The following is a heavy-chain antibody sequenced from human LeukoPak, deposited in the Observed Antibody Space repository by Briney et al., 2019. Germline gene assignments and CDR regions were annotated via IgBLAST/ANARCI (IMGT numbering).Heavy chain of an antibody. Sequence: ASVKVSCMASGGTLNRYAIYWVRQAPGQGLEWMGRVIVTFGATKYAQKLQGGVTISADTSTNTAYMDLTSLTTAHTAVYYCARGPSVNYYMDVWGKGTTVTVSS. V-gene: IGHV1-69*06. J-gene: IGHJ6*03. CDR2: VIVTFGAT. CDR1: GGTLNRYA. CDR3: ARGPSVNYYMDV.